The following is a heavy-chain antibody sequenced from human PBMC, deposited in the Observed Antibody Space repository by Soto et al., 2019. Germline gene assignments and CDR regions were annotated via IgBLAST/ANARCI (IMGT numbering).Heavy chain of an antibody. J-gene: IGHJ4*02. CDR1: GFTFSSYV. CDR3: ARGAGFFDY. V-gene: IGHV3-48*02. CDR2: ISISSSTR. Sequence: GGSLRLSCAASGFTFSSYVINWVRQAPWKGLEWVSYISISSSTRYYADSVRGRFTISRDNAKNSLYLQMNSLRDEDTAVYYCARGAGFFDYWGQGTLVTVSS.